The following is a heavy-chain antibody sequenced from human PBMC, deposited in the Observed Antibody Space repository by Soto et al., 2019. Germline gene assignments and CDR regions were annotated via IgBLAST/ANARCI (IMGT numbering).Heavy chain of an antibody. CDR3: ARVCSSTSTTVGLVDY. CDR1: GGSFSGYY. J-gene: IGHJ4*02. V-gene: IGHV4-34*01. CDR2: INHSGRT. Sequence: QVQLQQWGAGLLKPSETLSLTCAVYGGSFSGYYWSWIRQPPGKGLEWIGEINHSGRTNYNPSLKSRVTISVDTSKNQFSLKLSSVTAADSSVYYCARVCSSTSTTVGLVDYWGQGTLVTVSS. D-gene: IGHD2-2*01.